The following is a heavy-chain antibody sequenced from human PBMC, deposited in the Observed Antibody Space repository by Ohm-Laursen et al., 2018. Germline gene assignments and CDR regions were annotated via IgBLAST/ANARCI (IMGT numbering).Heavy chain of an antibody. J-gene: IGHJ4*02. V-gene: IGHV4-38-2*01. CDR1: GYSISSGYY. CDR2: IYLSGST. Sequence: TLSLTCAVSGYSISSGYYWGWIRQPPGKGLEWIGSIYLSGSTYFNPSLQSRVTISVDTSKNQFSLNLSSVTAADTAMYYCARKTDWNHYYFDYWGQGTLVTVSS. D-gene: IGHD1-1*01. CDR3: ARKTDWNHYYFDY.